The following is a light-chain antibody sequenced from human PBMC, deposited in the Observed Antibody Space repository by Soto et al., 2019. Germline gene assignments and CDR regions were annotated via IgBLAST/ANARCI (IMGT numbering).Light chain of an antibody. CDR3: QQHSTYPRT. CDR1: QGISSY. CDR2: ATS. Sequence: IQLTQSPSSLSASVGDRVTITCRASQGISSYLAWYQQKPGKDPKLLIYATSTLQGGVPSRFSGSGSGTHFTLTISSLQPEDFATYYCQQHSTYPRTFGTGPNVHI. V-gene: IGKV1-9*01. J-gene: IGKJ1*01.